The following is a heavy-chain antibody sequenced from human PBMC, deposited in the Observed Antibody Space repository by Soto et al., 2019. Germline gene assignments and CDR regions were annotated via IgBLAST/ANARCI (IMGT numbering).Heavy chain of an antibody. J-gene: IGHJ5*02. CDR1: GFTFSDYY. Sequence: GGSLRLSCAASGFTFSDYYMTWIRQAPGKGLEWVSHISDGATTTHYADSVKGRFTISRDNAKKSLYLQMNSLRAEDTAVYFCARDTAFVASGLFDPWGQGTLVTVSS. D-gene: IGHD3-22*01. V-gene: IGHV3-11*01. CDR2: ISDGATTT. CDR3: ARDTAFVASGLFDP.